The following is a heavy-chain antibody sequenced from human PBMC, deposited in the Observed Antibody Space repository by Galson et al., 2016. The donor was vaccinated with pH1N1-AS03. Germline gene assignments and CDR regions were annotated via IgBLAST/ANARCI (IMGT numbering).Heavy chain of an antibody. Sequence: SLRLSCAASGFSFSGYAMSWVRQALGQGLEWVSAISGSGATSFYADSVKGRFTISRDKSENMVYLQMNNLRAEDTALYYCTKTERGYNWNYFDYWGQGTLVTVSS. CDR2: ISGSGATS. J-gene: IGHJ4*02. CDR1: GFSFSGYA. V-gene: IGHV3-23*01. CDR3: TKTERGYNWNYFDY. D-gene: IGHD1-20*01.